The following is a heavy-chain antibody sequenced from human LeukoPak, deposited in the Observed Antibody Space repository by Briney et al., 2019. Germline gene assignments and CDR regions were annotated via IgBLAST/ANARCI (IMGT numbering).Heavy chain of an antibody. Sequence: GGSLRLSCAASGFTISSYAMSWVRQAPGKGLEWVSAISGSGGSTYYADSVKGRFTISRDNSKNTLYLQMNSLRAEDTAVYYCAGGGWYMSLDYWGQGTLVTVSS. CDR3: AGGGWYMSLDY. J-gene: IGHJ4*02. CDR1: GFTISSYA. V-gene: IGHV3-23*01. D-gene: IGHD6-19*01. CDR2: ISGSGGST.